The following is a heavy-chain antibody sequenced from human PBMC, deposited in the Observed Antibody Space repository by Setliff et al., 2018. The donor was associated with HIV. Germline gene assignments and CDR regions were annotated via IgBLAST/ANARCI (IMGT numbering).Heavy chain of an antibody. D-gene: IGHD5-12*01. V-gene: IGHV4-38-2*02. CDR3: ARAYSGYDGGWFDP. CDR1: SYSITDGNY. J-gene: IGHJ5*02. CDR2: IYSTGHT. Sequence: PSETLSLTCLVFSYSITDGNYWAWIRQSPGKGLEWIGSIYSTGHTYYNPSHKSRLTMFIDTAKNRFSLKLSSVTAADTAVYYCARAYSGYDGGWFDPWGQGTLVTVSS.